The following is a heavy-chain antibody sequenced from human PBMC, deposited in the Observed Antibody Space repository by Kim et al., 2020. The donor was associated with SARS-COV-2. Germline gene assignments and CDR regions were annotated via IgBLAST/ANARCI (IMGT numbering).Heavy chain of an antibody. Sequence: GGSLRLSCAASGFTFDDYGMSWVRQAPGKGLEWVSGINWNGGSTGYADSVKGRFTISRDNAKNSLYLQMNSLRAEDTALYYCARERALLRFGELLYRYYYGIDVWGQGTTVTVSS. J-gene: IGHJ6*02. CDR2: INWNGGST. V-gene: IGHV3-20*04. CDR3: ARERALLRFGELLYRYYYGIDV. CDR1: GFTFDDYG. D-gene: IGHD3-10*01.